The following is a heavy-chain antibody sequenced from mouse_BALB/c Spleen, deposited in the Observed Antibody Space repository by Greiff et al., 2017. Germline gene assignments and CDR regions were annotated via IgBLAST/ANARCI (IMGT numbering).Heavy chain of an antibody. V-gene: IGHV1-69*01. Sequence: VQLQQPGAELVMPGASVKMSCKASGYTFTDYWMHWVKQRPGQGLEWIGAIDTSDSYTSYNQKFKGKATLTVDESSSTAYMQLSSLTSEDSAVYYCARKGGNYVLYAMDYWGQGTSVTVSS. J-gene: IGHJ4*01. CDR1: GYTFTDYW. CDR3: ARKGGNYVLYAMDY. CDR2: IDTSDSYT. D-gene: IGHD2-1*01.